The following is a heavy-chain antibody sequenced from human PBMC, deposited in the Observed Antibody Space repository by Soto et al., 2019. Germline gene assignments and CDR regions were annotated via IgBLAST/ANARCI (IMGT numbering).Heavy chain of an antibody. CDR2: ISAYSGNT. J-gene: IGHJ4*02. CDR1: GYTFTSYA. V-gene: IGHV1-18*04. D-gene: IGHD4-17*01. CDR3: ARDQTVLDY. Sequence: QVQLVQSGAEVKKPGASVKVSCKASGYTFTSYAFNWVRQAPGQGLEWMGWISAYSGNTNYAQKFQGRVTMTTDTSTSTADMELRSLSSDDTAVYYCARDQTVLDYWGQGTLVTVSS.